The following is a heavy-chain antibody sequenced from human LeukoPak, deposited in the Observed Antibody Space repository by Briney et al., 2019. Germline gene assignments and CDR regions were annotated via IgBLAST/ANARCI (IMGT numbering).Heavy chain of an antibody. V-gene: IGHV4-34*01. D-gene: IGHD1-26*01. CDR2: INHSGST. CDR3: ARTIVGATTNDY. J-gene: IGHJ4*02. Sequence: SKTLSLTCAVYGGSFSGYYWSWIRQPPGKGLEWIGEINHSGSTNYNPSLKSRVTISVDTSKNQFSLKLSSMTAADTAVYYCARTIVGATTNDYWGQGTLVTVSS. CDR1: GGSFSGYY.